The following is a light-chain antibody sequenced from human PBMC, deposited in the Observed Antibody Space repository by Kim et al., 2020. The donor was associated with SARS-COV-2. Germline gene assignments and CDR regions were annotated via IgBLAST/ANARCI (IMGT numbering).Light chain of an antibody. CDR1: KLGDKY. CDR2: QDS. CDR3: QAWDSITGV. J-gene: IGLJ3*02. Sequence: SYELTQPPSVSVSPGQTASITCSGDKLGDKYACWYQQKPGQSPVLVIYQDSKRPSGIPERFSCSNSGNTATLTISGTQAMDEADYYCQAWDSITGVFGGGTQRTV. V-gene: IGLV3-1*01.